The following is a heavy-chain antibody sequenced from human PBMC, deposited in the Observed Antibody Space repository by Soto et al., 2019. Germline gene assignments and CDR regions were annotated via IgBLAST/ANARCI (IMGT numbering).Heavy chain of an antibody. J-gene: IGHJ4*02. CDR1: GGTFSSYA. Sequence: QVQLVQSGAEVKKPGSSVKVSCKASGGTFSSYAISWVRQAPGQGLEWMGGIIPIFGTANYAQKFQGRVTIPADESTSTDYMELSSLISEDTAVYYCARVRIGTTSYYFDYWGQGTLVTVSS. D-gene: IGHD1-7*01. CDR3: ARVRIGTTSYYFDY. CDR2: IIPIFGTA. V-gene: IGHV1-69*12.